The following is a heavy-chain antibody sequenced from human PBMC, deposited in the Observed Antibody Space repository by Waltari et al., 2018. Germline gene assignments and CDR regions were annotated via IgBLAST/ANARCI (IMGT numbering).Heavy chain of an antibody. J-gene: IGHJ4*02. CDR1: GFTFSSHW. D-gene: IGHD4-17*01. V-gene: IGHV3-74*01. CDR2: TNGDGSST. CDR3: SRDLQHGDFGRGRDY. Sequence: EVQLEESGGGLVQPGGSLRLSCAASGFTFSSHWMHWVRKAPGKGLVWVYRTNGDGSSTSYADSLMGRFTISRDNAKNTLYLQMNSLRAEDTAVYYCSRDLQHGDFGRGRDYWGQGTLVTVSS.